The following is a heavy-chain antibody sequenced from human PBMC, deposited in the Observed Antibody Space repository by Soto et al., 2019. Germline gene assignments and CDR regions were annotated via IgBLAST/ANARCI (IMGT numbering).Heavy chain of an antibody. CDR2: ITSDTNTI. CDR3: ARSVEGHFDY. CDR1: GFPFSIYS. Sequence: EVQLVESGGGLVQPGGSLRLSCEASGFPFSIYSMNWVRQAAGKGLEWSSYITSDTNTIKYADSVKGRFTISRDNAKNIVYLQMNGLRAEDTAVYFCARSVEGHFDYWGQGTVVTVSS. D-gene: IGHD6-19*01. V-gene: IGHV3-48*01. J-gene: IGHJ4*02.